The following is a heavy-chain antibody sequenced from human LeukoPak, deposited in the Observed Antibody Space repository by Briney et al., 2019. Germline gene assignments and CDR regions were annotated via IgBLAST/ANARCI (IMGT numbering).Heavy chain of an antibody. CDR3: ASRDAAIGYCSGGSCNDAFDI. V-gene: IGHV1-18*01. CDR1: GYTFTSYG. Sequence: ASVKVSCKASGYTFTSYGISWVRQAPGQGLEWMGWISAYNGNTNYAQKLQGRVTMTTDTSTSTAYMELRSLRSDDTAVYYCASRDAAIGYCSGGSCNDAFDIWGQGTMVTVSS. CDR2: ISAYNGNT. D-gene: IGHD2-15*01. J-gene: IGHJ3*02.